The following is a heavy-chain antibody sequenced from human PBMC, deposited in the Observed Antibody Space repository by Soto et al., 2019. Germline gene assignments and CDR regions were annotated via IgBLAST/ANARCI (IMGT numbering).Heavy chain of an antibody. Sequence: EVQFVESGGVLAQSGGSLRLSCAASGFMFNDYEMNWVRQAPGKGLDWVSYISEGGTTTHYTDSVKGRFTISRDNAKESLYLQMNSLTPEDTATYFCVSDARGGGLLLWDCWGQGVVVSVSS. D-gene: IGHD3-16*01. J-gene: IGHJ4*02. CDR1: GFMFNDYE. CDR2: ISEGGTTT. CDR3: VSDARGGGLLLWDC. V-gene: IGHV3-48*03.